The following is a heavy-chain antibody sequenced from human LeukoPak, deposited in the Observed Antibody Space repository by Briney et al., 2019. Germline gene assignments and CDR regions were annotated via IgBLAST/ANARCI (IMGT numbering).Heavy chain of an antibody. V-gene: IGHV1-46*03. D-gene: IGHD3-3*02. J-gene: IGHJ4*02. CDR2: INPSGGST. CDR3: AREVVVIFGVVAADY. CDR1: GGTFSSYA. Sequence: VASVKVSCKASGGTFSSYAISWVRQAPGRGLEWMGIINPSGGSTSYAQKFQGRVTMTRDTSTSTVYMELSSLRSEDTAVYYCAREVVVIFGVVAADYWGQGTLVTVSS.